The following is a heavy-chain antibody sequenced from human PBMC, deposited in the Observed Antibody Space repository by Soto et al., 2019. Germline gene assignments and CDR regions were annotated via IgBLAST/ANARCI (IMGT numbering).Heavy chain of an antibody. Sequence: GGSLRLSCAASGFTFSSYAMHWVRQAPGKGLEWVAVISYDGRNKYYADSVKGRFTISRDNSKNTLYLEMNSLRVEDTAVYHCVRDTAYCSGGTCYSSHDMDVWGQGTTVTVSS. CDR1: GFTFSSYA. J-gene: IGHJ6*02. CDR3: VRDTAYCSGGTCYSSHDMDV. CDR2: ISYDGRNK. V-gene: IGHV3-30*04. D-gene: IGHD2-15*01.